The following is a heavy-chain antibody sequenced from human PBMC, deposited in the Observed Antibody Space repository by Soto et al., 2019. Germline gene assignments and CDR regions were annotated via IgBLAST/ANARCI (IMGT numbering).Heavy chain of an antibody. Sequence: QVQLQESGPGLVKPSETLSLTCTVSGASITSSYWSWIRQPPGQGLESIGYIYYTGDTNSNPSLKSRVTMSLDKSKNQFSLKLSSVTAADTAVYYCARYARTPDSWGQGTLVTVSS. CDR2: IYYTGDT. J-gene: IGHJ4*02. CDR3: ARYARTPDS. D-gene: IGHD2-15*01. CDR1: GASITSSY. V-gene: IGHV4-59*01.